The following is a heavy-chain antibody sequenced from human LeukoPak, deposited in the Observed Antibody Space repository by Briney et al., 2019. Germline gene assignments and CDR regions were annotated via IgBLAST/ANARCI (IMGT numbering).Heavy chain of an antibody. V-gene: IGHV4-61*01. CDR2: IYYSGNT. D-gene: IGHD5-12*01. Sequence: PSETLSLTCTVSGGSVSSRSYYWSWIRQPPGKGLEWIGYIYYSGNTNYNPSLKSRVTISLDTSKNQFSLKLNSMTAADTAVYYCARNPFYSGYDDYYFDYWGQGTLVTVSS. CDR3: ARNPFYSGYDDYYFDY. J-gene: IGHJ4*02. CDR1: GGSVSSRSYY.